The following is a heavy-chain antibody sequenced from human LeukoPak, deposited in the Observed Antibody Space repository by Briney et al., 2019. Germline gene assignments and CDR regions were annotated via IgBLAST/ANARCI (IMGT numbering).Heavy chain of an antibody. CDR1: GGSFSGYY. CDR3: ARRRRYYYYYMDV. J-gene: IGHJ6*03. Sequence: SETLSLTCAVYGGSFSGYYWSWIRQPPGKGLEWIGEINHSGSTNYNPSLESRATISVDTSKNQFSLKLSSVTAADTAVYYCARRRRYYYYYMDVWGKGTTVTVSS. V-gene: IGHV4-34*01. CDR2: INHSGST.